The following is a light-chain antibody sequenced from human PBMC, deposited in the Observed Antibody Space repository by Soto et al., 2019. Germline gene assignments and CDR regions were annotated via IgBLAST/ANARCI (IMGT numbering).Light chain of an antibody. V-gene: IGKV1-5*03. J-gene: IGKJ1*01. CDR3: QHYNDYSWT. CDR2: KTS. Sequence: IHMTQSPSTLSASVGDRVTITWRASQSISIWLAWYQQKPGKAPNLLIYKTSSLESGVPSRFSGSGSGTEFTLTISSLQPDDFATYYCQHYNDYSWTFGQGTKVEIK. CDR1: QSISIW.